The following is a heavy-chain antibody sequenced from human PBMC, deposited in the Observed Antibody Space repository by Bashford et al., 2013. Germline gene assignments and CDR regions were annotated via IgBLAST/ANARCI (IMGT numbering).Heavy chain of an antibody. J-gene: IGHJ6*02. CDR3: AKGGYDSSGPPSAYGMDV. Sequence: VRQAPGKGLEWVSGISWNSGSIGYADSVKGRFTISRDNAKNSLYLQMNSLRAEDTALYYCAKGGYDSSGPPSAYGMDVWGQGTTVTVSS. D-gene: IGHD3-22*01. CDR2: ISWNSGSI. V-gene: IGHV3-9*01.